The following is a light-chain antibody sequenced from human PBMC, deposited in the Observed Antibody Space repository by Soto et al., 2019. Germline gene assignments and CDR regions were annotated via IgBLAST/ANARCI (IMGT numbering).Light chain of an antibody. CDR2: AAS. J-gene: IGKJ4*01. V-gene: IGKV1-39*01. CDR1: QSISSY. CDR3: QQSYSTLGLT. Sequence: DIQMTQSPSSLSASVGDRVTITCRASQSISSYLNWYQHKPGKAPKLLIYAASSLPSGVPSRFSGSGSGTDFTITISSLQPEDFATYYCQQSYSTLGLTFGGGTKVEIK.